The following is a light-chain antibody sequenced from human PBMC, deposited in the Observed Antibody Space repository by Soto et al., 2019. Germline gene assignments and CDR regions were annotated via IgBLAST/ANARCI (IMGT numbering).Light chain of an antibody. Sequence: DIQMTQSPSSLSASVGDRVTITCRASEDISNYLVWYQQKPGKVPKLLIYGASTLPSVVPSRFSSSGSGTDFTLTISSLQTEDVATYYCQNYNRAPWTFGQGTKVESK. V-gene: IGKV1-27*01. CDR2: GAS. CDR1: EDISNY. J-gene: IGKJ1*01. CDR3: QNYNRAPWT.